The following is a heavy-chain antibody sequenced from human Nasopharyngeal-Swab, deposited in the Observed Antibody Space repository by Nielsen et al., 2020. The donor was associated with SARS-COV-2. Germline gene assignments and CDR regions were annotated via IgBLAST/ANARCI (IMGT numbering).Heavy chain of an antibody. Sequence: ASVKVSCKASGYSFTSYAMHWVRQAPGQRLEWMGWINAGNGNTKYSQKFQGRVTITRDTSASTAYMELSSLRSEDTAVYYCARDDSRREYQLLSALNYYYYGMDVWGQGTMVTVSS. CDR2: INAGNGNT. V-gene: IGHV1-3*01. CDR3: ARDDSRREYQLLSALNYYYYGMDV. J-gene: IGHJ6*02. D-gene: IGHD2-2*01. CDR1: GYSFTSYA.